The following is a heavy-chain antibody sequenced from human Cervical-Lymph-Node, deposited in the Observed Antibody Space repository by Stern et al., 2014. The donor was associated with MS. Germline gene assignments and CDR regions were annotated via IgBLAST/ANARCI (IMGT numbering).Heavy chain of an antibody. J-gene: IGHJ4*02. CDR2: IRGSGGST. V-gene: IGHV3-23*04. D-gene: IGHD6-13*01. CDR1: GFSFSIYA. Sequence: EVQLVESGGGLVQPGGSLRLSCAASGFSFSIYAMNWVRQAPGKGLEWVSAIRGSGGSTYYADSVTGRFTISRDNSKNTLYLQMDSLRAEDTAVYYCAKGLRQQLVPLDSWGQGTLVTVSS. CDR3: AKGLRQQLVPLDS.